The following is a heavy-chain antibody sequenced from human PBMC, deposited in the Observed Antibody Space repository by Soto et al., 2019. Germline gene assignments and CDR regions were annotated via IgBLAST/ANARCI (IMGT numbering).Heavy chain of an antibody. CDR1: GGTFSSYA. J-gene: IGHJ4*02. Sequence: QVQLVQSGAEVKKPGSSVKVSCKASGGTFSSYAISWVRQAPGQGLEWMGGIIPIFGTANYAQKFQGRVTITADESTSTDYMELSSLRSEDTAVYYCARAGSGIGGVLVFYYWGQGTMVTVSS. V-gene: IGHV1-69*01. CDR3: ARAGSGIGGVLVFYY. D-gene: IGHD6-19*01. CDR2: IIPIFGTA.